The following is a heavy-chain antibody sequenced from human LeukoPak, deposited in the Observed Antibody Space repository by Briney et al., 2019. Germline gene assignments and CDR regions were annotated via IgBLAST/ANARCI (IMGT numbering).Heavy chain of an antibody. D-gene: IGHD2-15*01. CDR1: GGSFSGYY. V-gene: IGHV4-34*01. Sequence: SETLSLTCAVYGGSFSGYYWSWIRQPPGKGLGWIGEINHSGSTNYNPSLKSRVTISVDTSKNQFSLKLSSVTAADTAVYYCARVGCSGGTCYRSRGAFDIWGQGTMVTVSS. CDR2: INHSGST. CDR3: ARVGCSGGTCYRSRGAFDI. J-gene: IGHJ3*02.